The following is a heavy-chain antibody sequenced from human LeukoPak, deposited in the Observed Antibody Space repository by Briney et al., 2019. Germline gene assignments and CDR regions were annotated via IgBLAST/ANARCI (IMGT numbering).Heavy chain of an antibody. CDR2: IYPGDSDT. D-gene: IGHD5-24*01. J-gene: IGHJ4*02. CDR3: ARQDLRDDYNYFDY. V-gene: IGHV5-51*01. Sequence: GESLKISCKASGYSFTTYWIGWVRQMPGKGLEWMGIIYPGDSDTRYSPSFQGQVTISADKSISTAYLQWSSLKASDTAMYYCARQDLRDDYNYFDYWGQGTLVTVSS. CDR1: GYSFTTYW.